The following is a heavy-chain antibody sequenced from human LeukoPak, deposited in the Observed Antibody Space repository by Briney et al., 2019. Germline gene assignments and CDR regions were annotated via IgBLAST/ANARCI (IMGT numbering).Heavy chain of an antibody. CDR1: GGSISSSSYY. J-gene: IGHJ4*02. D-gene: IGHD5-18*01. CDR2: IYYSGST. V-gene: IGHV4-39*07. Sequence: PSETLSLTCTVSGGSISSSSYYWGWIRQPPGKGLEWIGSIYYSGSTYYNPSLKSRVTISVDTSKNQFSLKLSSETAADTAVYYCARVLTAMVTIGYWGQGTLVTVSS. CDR3: ARVLTAMVTIGY.